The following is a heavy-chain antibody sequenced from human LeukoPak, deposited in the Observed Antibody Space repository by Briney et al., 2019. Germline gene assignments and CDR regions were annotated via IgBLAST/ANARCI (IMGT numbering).Heavy chain of an antibody. V-gene: IGHV4-4*07. CDR3: ARALRWLQFGDAFDI. CDR1: GGSISSHY. Sequence: SQTLSLTCTVSGGSISSHYWSWIRQPAGKGLEWIGGIYTSGSTNYNPSLKSRVTMSVDTSKNQFSLKLSSVTAADTAVYYCARALRWLQFGDAFDIWGQGTMVTVSS. CDR2: IYTSGST. J-gene: IGHJ3*02. D-gene: IGHD5-24*01.